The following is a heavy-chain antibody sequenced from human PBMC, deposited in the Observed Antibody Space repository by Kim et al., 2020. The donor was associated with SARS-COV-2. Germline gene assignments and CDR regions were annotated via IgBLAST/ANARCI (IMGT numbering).Heavy chain of an antibody. CDR3: ARLPRYSSGWGDYFDY. D-gene: IGHD6-19*01. J-gene: IGHJ4*02. V-gene: IGHV4-39*01. Sequence: SLKSRVTISVDTSKNQFSLELSSVTAADTAVYYCARLPRYSSGWGDYFDYWGQGTLVTVSS.